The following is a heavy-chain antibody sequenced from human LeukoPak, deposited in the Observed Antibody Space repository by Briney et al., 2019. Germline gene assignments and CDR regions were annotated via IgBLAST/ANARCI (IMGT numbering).Heavy chain of an antibody. Sequence: PGGSLRLSCAASGFTFSSYEMNWVRQAPGKGLEWASYINSGGGTIYYADSVKGRFTISRDNAKNSLYLQMNSLRAEDTAVYYCARDQSPWGDRDAFDIWGQGTMVTVSS. J-gene: IGHJ3*02. CDR2: INSGGGTI. V-gene: IGHV3-48*03. CDR1: GFTFSSYE. D-gene: IGHD3-16*01. CDR3: ARDQSPWGDRDAFDI.